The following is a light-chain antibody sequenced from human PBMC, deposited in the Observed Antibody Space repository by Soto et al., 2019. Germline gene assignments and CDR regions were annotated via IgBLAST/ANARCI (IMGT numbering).Light chain of an antibody. Sequence: EIVLTQSPATLSVSAGGTVTLSCRASQSIRTNVAWYQQIPGQAPTLLVYGASTRATGVPARFSGSGAGIEFTLTISSLQSEDSAFYYCQQYFNWALTWTFGPGTKVQIK. CDR3: QQYFNWALTWT. V-gene: IGKV3-15*01. J-gene: IGKJ3*01. CDR1: QSIRTN. CDR2: GAS.